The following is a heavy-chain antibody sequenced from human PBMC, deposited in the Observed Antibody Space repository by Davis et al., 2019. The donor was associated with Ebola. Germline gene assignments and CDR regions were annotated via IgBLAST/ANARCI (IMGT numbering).Heavy chain of an antibody. Sequence: GESLKISCAASGFTFSSYSMNWVRQAPGKGLEWVSSISSSSSYIYYADSVKGRVTISRDNAKNSLSLQMSSLRHEDTAVSNCEGGGRWYDIMTEASVMGVWDKGTTVTVSS. CDR1: GFTFSSYS. J-gene: IGHJ6*03. CDR3: EGGGRWYDIMTEASVMGV. D-gene: IGHD3-9*01. V-gene: IGHV3-21*01. CDR2: ISSSSSYI.